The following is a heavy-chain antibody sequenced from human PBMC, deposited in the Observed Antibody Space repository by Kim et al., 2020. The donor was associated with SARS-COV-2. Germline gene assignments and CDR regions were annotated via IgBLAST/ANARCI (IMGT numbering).Heavy chain of an antibody. V-gene: IGHV4-39*01. J-gene: IGHJ4*02. CDR2: IYYTWTT. CDR1: GGSISSSRHY. Sequence: SETLSLTCTVSGGSISSSRHYWAWIRQPPGKGLEWIGSIYYTWTTDYNPSLKSRVTISLDTSKNEFSLKLKSVTAADTAVYYCVAYQYETTYDFWGQGTLFAVSS. CDR3: VAYQYETTYDF. D-gene: IGHD1-1*01.